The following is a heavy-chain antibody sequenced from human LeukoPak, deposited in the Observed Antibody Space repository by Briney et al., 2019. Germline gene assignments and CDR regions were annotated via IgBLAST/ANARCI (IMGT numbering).Heavy chain of an antibody. CDR2: VYSDGKT. CDR3: EGWERPFDY. J-gene: IGHJ4*02. D-gene: IGHD1-26*01. V-gene: IGHV3-53*01. CDR1: GFTVSTNY. Sequence: PGGSLRLSCAASGFTVSTNYMSWARQAPGKGLEWVSVVYSDGKTCYADAVKGRITISKDNSRNTLYLQMNSLRAEDTAVYYCEGWERPFDYWGQGTLVTVSS.